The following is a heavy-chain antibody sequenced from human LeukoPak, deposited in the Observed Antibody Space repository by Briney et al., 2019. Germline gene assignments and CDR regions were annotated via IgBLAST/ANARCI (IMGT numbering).Heavy chain of an antibody. Sequence: SETLSLTCTVSGGSISSYYWSWIRQPPGKGLEWIGYIYYSGSTNYNPSLKSRVTISVDTSKNQFSLKLSSVTAADTAVYYCARSSRPPWGFDYWGQGTLVTVSS. CDR3: ARSSRPPWGFDY. CDR1: GGSISSYY. J-gene: IGHJ4*02. D-gene: IGHD7-27*01. V-gene: IGHV4-59*01. CDR2: IYYSGST.